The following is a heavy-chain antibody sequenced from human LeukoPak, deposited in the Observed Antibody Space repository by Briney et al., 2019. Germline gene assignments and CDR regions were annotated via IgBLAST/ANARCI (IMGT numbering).Heavy chain of an antibody. Sequence: SATLSLTCAVYGGSFSGYYWSWIRQPPGKGLEWIGEVNHSGSTSYDPSLKSRVTISVDTSKNQFSLRLRSVTAADTAVYYCVRSERVSIWFGEPNYFDSWSQGTLVTVSS. V-gene: IGHV4-34*01. CDR3: VRSERVSIWFGEPNYFDS. CDR2: VNHSGST. D-gene: IGHD3-10*01. J-gene: IGHJ4*02. CDR1: GGSFSGYY.